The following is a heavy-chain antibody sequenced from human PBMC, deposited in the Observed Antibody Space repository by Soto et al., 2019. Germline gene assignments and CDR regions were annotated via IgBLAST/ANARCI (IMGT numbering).Heavy chain of an antibody. Sequence: ASVKVSCKASGYTFTSYYMHWVRQAPGQGLEWMGIINPSAGSTSFAQKFQGRVTMTRDTSTSTVYMELSSLRSEDTAVYYCARGDTIFGVTPGGMDVWGQGTTVTVSS. V-gene: IGHV1-46*01. CDR3: ARGDTIFGVTPGGMDV. D-gene: IGHD3-3*01. J-gene: IGHJ6*02. CDR2: INPSAGST. CDR1: GYTFTSYY.